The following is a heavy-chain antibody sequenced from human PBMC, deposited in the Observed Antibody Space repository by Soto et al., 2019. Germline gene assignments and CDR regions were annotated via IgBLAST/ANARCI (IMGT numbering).Heavy chain of an antibody. CDR2: IKSKTDGGTT. J-gene: IGHJ1*01. CDR1: GFTFSNAW. Sequence: GGSLRLSCAASGFTFSNAWMSWVRQAPGKGLEWVGRIKSKTDGGTTDYAAPVKGRFTISRDDSKNTLYLQMNSLKTEDTAVYYCTTDRRAYENFQHWGQGTLVTVSS. CDR3: TTDRRAYENFQH. D-gene: IGHD3-22*01. V-gene: IGHV3-15*01.